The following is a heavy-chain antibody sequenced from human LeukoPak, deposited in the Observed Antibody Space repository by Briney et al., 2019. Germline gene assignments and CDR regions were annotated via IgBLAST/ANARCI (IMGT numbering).Heavy chain of an antibody. CDR3: AREKDIVATVDY. Sequence: ASVTVSFKASGYTFTSYGINWVRQAPGQGLEWMGWISAYNGNTNYAQKLQGRVTMTTDTSTSTAYMELRSLRSDDTAVYYCAREKDIVATVDYWGQGTLVTVSS. V-gene: IGHV1-18*01. CDR1: GYTFTSYG. J-gene: IGHJ4*02. CDR2: ISAYNGNT. D-gene: IGHD5-12*01.